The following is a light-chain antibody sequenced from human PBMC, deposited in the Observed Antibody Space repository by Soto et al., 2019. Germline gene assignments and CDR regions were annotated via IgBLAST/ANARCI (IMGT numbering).Light chain of an antibody. Sequence: QSALTQPASVSGSPGQSITISCTGTTSNIGSYILVSWYQQHPGKAPKLLIYEASTRPSGVSNRFSGSKSGNTASLTISGLQAEDEADYYCCSYAGSSTYVFGRGTKVTVL. V-gene: IGLV2-23*01. J-gene: IGLJ2*01. CDR1: TSNIGSYIL. CDR3: CSYAGSSTYV. CDR2: EAS.